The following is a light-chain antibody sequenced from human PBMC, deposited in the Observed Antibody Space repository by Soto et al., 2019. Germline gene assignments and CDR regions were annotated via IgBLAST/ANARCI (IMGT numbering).Light chain of an antibody. Sequence: EIVLTQSPATLSLSPGERATLSCRASQSVSSYLAWYQQKPGQAPRLLIYDASNRATGIPARFSGSGSGTDFTLTISSLEPEDFAVYYCQQRSNWPVTLGPGTNVDFK. J-gene: IGKJ3*01. V-gene: IGKV3-11*01. CDR3: QQRSNWPVT. CDR1: QSVSSY. CDR2: DAS.